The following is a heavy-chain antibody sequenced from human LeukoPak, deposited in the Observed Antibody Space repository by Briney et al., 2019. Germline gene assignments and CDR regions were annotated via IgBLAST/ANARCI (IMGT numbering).Heavy chain of an antibody. J-gene: IGHJ5*01. CDR1: GGSISSSDYY. CDR3: ARRRRNYAVDS. CDR2: MSSSGST. Sequence: SEAPSLTCIVSGGSISSSDYYWGWIRLPPGKGLERIGSMSSSGSTYYNPSLKSRVTMSVDTSSNQFSLKLNSVTAADTAVYYCARRRRNYAVDSWGQGTLVTVSS. D-gene: IGHD2-2*01. V-gene: IGHV4-39*01.